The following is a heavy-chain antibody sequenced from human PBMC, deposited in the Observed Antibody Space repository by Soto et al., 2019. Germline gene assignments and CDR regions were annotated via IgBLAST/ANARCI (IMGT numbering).Heavy chain of an antibody. CDR3: ARSGIAVAGNLWFDP. D-gene: IGHD6-19*01. J-gene: IGHJ5*02. V-gene: IGHV1-69*13. Sequence: SVKGSCKASGGPFSRYSISWVGQAPGPRLEGMGRIIPIFGTANYAQKFQGRVTITADESTSTAYMELSRLRSDDTAVYYCARSGIAVAGNLWFDPWGQGTLVTVSS. CDR1: GGPFSRYS. CDR2: IIPIFGTA.